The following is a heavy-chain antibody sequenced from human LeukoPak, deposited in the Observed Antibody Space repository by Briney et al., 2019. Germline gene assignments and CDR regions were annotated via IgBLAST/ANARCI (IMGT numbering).Heavy chain of an antibody. Sequence: GGSLRLSCLASGFTFSRYWMSWVRQAPGKGLERVANIKTDGTAKNYLDSVQGRFTISRDNAKNSLFLQMNSLRGEDTALYFCARERPAGASAFEIWGQGTRVTVSS. J-gene: IGHJ3*02. CDR1: GFTFSRYW. CDR3: ARERPAGASAFEI. V-gene: IGHV3-7*01. CDR2: IKTDGTAK.